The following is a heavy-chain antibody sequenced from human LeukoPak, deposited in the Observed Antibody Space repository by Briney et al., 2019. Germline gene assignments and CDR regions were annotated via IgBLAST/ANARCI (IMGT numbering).Heavy chain of an antibody. D-gene: IGHD3-10*01. CDR2: ISGSGSTI. CDR1: GFAFSDYF. CDR3: ARGLDSGSPMMADYYGMDV. V-gene: IGHV3-11*01. J-gene: IGHJ6*02. Sequence: GGSLRLSCAASGFAFSDYFMTWIRQAPGKGLEWVSYISGSGSTIYYADSVKGRFTISRDNAKKSLYLQMNSLRAEDTAIYYCARGLDSGSPMMADYYGMDVWGQGTTVTVSS.